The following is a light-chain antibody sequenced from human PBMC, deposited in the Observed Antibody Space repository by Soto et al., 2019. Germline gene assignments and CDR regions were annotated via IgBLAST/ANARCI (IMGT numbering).Light chain of an antibody. CDR2: AAS. V-gene: IGKV3-20*01. J-gene: IGKJ5*01. Sequence: EIVMTQSPATLSVSPGERATLSCRASQSVGSNLAWYQQKPGQAPRLLIYAASFRATGIPDRFSGSGSGTDFTLTISRLEPEDFAVYYCQQYGSSPSITFGQGTRLEI. CDR1: QSVGSN. CDR3: QQYGSSPSIT.